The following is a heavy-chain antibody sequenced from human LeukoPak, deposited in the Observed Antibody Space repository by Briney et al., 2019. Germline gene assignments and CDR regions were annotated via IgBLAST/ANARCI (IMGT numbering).Heavy chain of an antibody. CDR3: ARDRPGIAVAGDAFDI. J-gene: IGHJ3*02. V-gene: IGHV4-59*01. CDR2: IQNRGST. D-gene: IGHD6-19*01. CDR1: GGSISSYY. Sequence: PSETLSLTCTVSGGSISSYYWSRLRQPPGKGLEWIGYIQNRGSTNYNPSLKSRVTLSVDTSNNQFSLKLTSVTAADTAVYYCARDRPGIAVAGDAFDIWGQGTMVTVSS.